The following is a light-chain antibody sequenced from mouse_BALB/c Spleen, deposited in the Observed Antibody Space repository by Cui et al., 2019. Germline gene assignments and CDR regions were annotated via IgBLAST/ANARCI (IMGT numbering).Light chain of an antibody. V-gene: IGKV4-80*01. CDR1: SSVSY. CDR3: HQWSSYHT. Sequence: QIVLTQSPAIMSASLGEEITLTCSASSSVSYMHWYQQKSGTSPKLLIYSTSNLASGVPSRFSGSGSGTFYSLKISSVEAEDAADYYCHQWSSYHTFGGGTKLEIK. CDR2: STS. J-gene: IGKJ2*01.